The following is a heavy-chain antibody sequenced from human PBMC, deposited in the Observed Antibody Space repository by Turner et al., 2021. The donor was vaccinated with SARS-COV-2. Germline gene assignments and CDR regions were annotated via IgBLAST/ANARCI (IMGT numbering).Heavy chain of an antibody. Sequence: EVQLVESGGGLVQPGGSLRLSCAASGFTLSTYSMSWVRQAPGKGPEWVSYISGTTTTIYYADSVKGRFTISRDNAKNSLYLQMNNLRAEETAMYYCAREHYDFWSGYFYWGQGTLVTVSS. CDR2: ISGTTTTI. J-gene: IGHJ4*02. V-gene: IGHV3-48*01. D-gene: IGHD3-3*01. CDR3: AREHYDFWSGYFY. CDR1: GFTLSTYS.